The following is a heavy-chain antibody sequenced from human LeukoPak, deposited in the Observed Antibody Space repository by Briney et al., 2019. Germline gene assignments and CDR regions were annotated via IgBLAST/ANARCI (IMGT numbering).Heavy chain of an antibody. D-gene: IGHD4-17*01. CDR2: IYSGGST. J-gene: IGHJ4*02. Sequence: GGSLRLSCAASGFTVSSNYMNWVRQAPGKGLEWVSVIYSGGSTYYADSVKGRFTISRDNSKNTLFLQMNSLRAEDTAVYYCAREAVTKNYFDYWGQGTLVTVSS. CDR1: GFTVSSNY. V-gene: IGHV3-53*01. CDR3: AREAVTKNYFDY.